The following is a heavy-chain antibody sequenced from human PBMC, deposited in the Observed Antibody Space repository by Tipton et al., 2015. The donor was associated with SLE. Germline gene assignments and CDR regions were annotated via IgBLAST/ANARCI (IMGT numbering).Heavy chain of an antibody. D-gene: IGHD1-1*01. CDR1: GDSITSDY. Sequence: TLSLTCTVSGDSITSDYWTWIRQPPGKGLEWIGYISYSGSTNYNPSVRSRVSISLDTSKNQFSLKVKSVTTADTAVYYCANYEGGTMFALWGQGTMVTVSS. CDR2: ISYSGST. CDR3: ANYEGGTMFAL. V-gene: IGHV4-59*01. J-gene: IGHJ3*01.